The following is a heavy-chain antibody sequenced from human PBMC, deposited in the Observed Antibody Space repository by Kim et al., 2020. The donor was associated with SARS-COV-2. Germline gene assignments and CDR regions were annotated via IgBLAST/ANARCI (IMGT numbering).Heavy chain of an antibody. D-gene: IGHD2-15*01. CDR3: AKDLFGGVVADTTPDY. Sequence: SVKGRSTISRDNSKKTLDLQMNSVRAEDTAVYYCAKDLFGGVVADTTPDYWGQGTLVTVSS. V-gene: IGHV3-30*02. J-gene: IGHJ4*02.